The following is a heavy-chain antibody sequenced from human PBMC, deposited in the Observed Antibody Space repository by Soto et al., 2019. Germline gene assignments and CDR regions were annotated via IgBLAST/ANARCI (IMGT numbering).Heavy chain of an antibody. J-gene: IGHJ4*02. Sequence: GASVKVSCKASGYTFTSYGISWVRQAPGQGLEWMRWISAYNGNTNYAQKLQGRVTMTTDTSTSTAYMELRSLRSDDTAVYYCARDIQWLDDEDTYYFDYWGQGTLVTVSS. CDR2: ISAYNGNT. CDR1: GYTFTSYG. V-gene: IGHV1-18*01. D-gene: IGHD6-19*01. CDR3: ARDIQWLDDEDTYYFDY.